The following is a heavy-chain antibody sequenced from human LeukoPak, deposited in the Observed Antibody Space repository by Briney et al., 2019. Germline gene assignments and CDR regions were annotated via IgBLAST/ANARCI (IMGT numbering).Heavy chain of an antibody. CDR1: GGSISSYY. CDR3: ARPLDSGSYYFDY. CDR2: IYYSGST. Sequence: PSETLSLTCTVSGGSISSYYWSWIRQPPGKGLEWIGYIYYSGSTNYNPSLKSRVTISADTSKNQFSLKLSSVTAADTAVYYCARPLDSGSYYFDYWGQGTLVTVSS. D-gene: IGHD1-26*01. J-gene: IGHJ4*02. V-gene: IGHV4-59*08.